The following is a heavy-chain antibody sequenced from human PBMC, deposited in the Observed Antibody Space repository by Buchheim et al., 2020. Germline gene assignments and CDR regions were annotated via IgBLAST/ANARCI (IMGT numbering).Heavy chain of an antibody. CDR1: GGSISSDGLY. Sequence: QVQLQESGPGLVKPSQTLSLTCTVSGGSISSDGLYWSWIRQHPGKGLEWIGYIYYTGATYYNPSLKSRVTISVDTSKNQLSLKLSSVTAADTAVYYCAEYRDSSGYLAFDIWGQGT. V-gene: IGHV4-31*03. CDR2: IYYTGAT. CDR3: AEYRDSSGYLAFDI. D-gene: IGHD3-22*01. J-gene: IGHJ3*02.